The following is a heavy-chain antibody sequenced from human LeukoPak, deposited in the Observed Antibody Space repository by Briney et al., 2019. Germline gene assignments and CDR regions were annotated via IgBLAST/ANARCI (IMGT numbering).Heavy chain of an antibody. CDR1: GGTFSSYA. CDR2: IIPIFGTA. J-gene: IGHJ6*02. Sequence: SVKVSCKASGGTFSSYAISWVRQAPGQGLEWMGGIIPIFGTANYAQKFQGRVTITADESTSTAYMELSSLRSEDTAVYYCARGEYSSGQYYYYGMDVWGQGTTVTVSS. V-gene: IGHV1-69*13. CDR3: ARGEYSSGQYYYYGMDV. D-gene: IGHD6-25*01.